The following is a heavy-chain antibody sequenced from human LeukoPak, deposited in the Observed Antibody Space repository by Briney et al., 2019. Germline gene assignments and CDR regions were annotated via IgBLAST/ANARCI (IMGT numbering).Heavy chain of an antibody. CDR2: ISGRGAST. CDR1: GFTFSIYA. Sequence: GGSLRLSCPASGFTFSIYAMSWVRQAPGKGLEWLSAISGRGASTFYAHYGKGRFTISRDNSKTTLYLKVNSLRAEDTAVYYCAKVGKNVLRFLEWLLTLDYWGQGTLVTVSS. V-gene: IGHV3-23*01. J-gene: IGHJ4*02. CDR3: AKVGKNVLRFLEWLLTLDY. D-gene: IGHD3-3*01.